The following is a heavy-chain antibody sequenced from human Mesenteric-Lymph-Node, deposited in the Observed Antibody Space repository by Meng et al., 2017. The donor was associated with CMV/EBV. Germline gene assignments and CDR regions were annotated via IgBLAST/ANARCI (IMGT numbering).Heavy chain of an antibody. J-gene: IGHJ6*02. V-gene: IGHV3-9*01. CDR3: ARDPSRICNGGGCSGWGGMDV. CDR1: GFTFDDYA. Sequence: SLKISCAASGFTFDDYAMHWVRQVPGKGLEWVSGISWNSGRIGYVDSVKGRFTISRDNAKKSLYLQMNSLKPEDTALYYCARDPSRICNGGGCSGWGGMDVWGQGTRSPSP. D-gene: IGHD2-15*01. CDR2: ISWNSGRI.